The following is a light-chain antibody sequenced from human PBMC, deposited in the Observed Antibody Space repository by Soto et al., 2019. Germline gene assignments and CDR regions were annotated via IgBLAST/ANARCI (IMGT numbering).Light chain of an antibody. V-gene: IGKV3-11*01. J-gene: IGKJ4*01. Sequence: VLKQSPAALSLSKRDTATISCRSSQSISTYLPWYQQKPGQAPTHLIYGASSMASGVTARFSGSGSGTNVTLISISIQPEEDGGYYCRHQSTWPITFGGGTKVDI. CDR2: GAS. CDR1: QSISTY. CDR3: RHQSTWPIT.